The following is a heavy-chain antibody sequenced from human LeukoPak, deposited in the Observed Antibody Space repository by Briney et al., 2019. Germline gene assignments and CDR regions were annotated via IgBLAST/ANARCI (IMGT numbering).Heavy chain of an antibody. J-gene: IGHJ6*02. CDR1: GYTFTSYG. CDR2: ISAYNGNT. D-gene: IGHD3-22*01. V-gene: IGHV1-18*01. Sequence: ASVKVSCKASGYTFTSYGISWVRQAPGQGLEWMGWISAYNGNTNYAQKLQGRVTMTTDTSTSTAYMELRSLRSDDTAVYYCARGPEEDSSGYYDLYYYYGMDVWGQGTTVTVSS. CDR3: ARGPEEDSSGYYDLYYYYGMDV.